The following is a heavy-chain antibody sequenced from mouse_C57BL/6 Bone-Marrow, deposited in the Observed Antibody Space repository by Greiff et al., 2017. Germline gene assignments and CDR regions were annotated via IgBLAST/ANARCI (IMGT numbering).Heavy chain of an antibody. Sequence: EVQVVESGGDLVKPGGSLKLSCAASGFTFSSYGMSWVRQTPDKRLEWVATISSGGSYTYYPDSVKGRFTISRDNAKNTLYLQMSSLKSEDTAMYYCARLAYCYGSSCGWFAYWGQETLVTVSA. V-gene: IGHV5-6*01. CDR2: ISSGGSYT. CDR1: GFTFSSYG. D-gene: IGHD1-1*01. J-gene: IGHJ3*01. CDR3: ARLAYCYGSSCGWFAY.